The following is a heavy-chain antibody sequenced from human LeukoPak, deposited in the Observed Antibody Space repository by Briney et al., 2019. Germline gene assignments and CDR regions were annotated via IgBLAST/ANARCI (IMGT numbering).Heavy chain of an antibody. CDR2: IYYSGST. J-gene: IGHJ4*02. Sequence: SETLSLTCTVSGGSISSYYWSWIRQPPGKGLEWIGYIYYSGSTNYNPSLKSRVTISLEMSNHQFSLNLTSVTAADTAVYYCASNTGTVFDYWGQGALVTVSS. D-gene: IGHD7-27*01. CDR3: ASNTGTVFDY. V-gene: IGHV4-59*01. CDR1: GGSISSYY.